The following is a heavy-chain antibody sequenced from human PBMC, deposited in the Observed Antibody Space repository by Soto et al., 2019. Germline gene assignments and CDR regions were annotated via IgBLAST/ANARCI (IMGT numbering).Heavy chain of an antibody. CDR1: GYTFTSYD. CDR3: ARGVDNGVDV. Sequence: QVQLVQSGAEVTKPGASVKVSCKASGYTFTSYDINWVRQATGQGLEWMGWMSPNSGATGYAQKFQGRVTMTRDTTISTVYMELSNLRSEDTAIYYCARGVDNGVDVWGQGSTVTVSS. D-gene: IGHD2-8*01. CDR2: MSPNSGAT. J-gene: IGHJ6*02. V-gene: IGHV1-8*01.